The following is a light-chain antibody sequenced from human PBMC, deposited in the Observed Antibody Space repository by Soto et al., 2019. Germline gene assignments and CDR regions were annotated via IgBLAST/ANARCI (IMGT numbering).Light chain of an antibody. CDR3: SSYTSSGTLV. CDR2: EVS. Sequence: QSVLTQPASVSGSPGQSITVSCTGTNSDLGGYNYVSWYQHHPGKAPKLMIYEVSNRPSGVSNRFSGSKSGNTASLAISGFQAEDEADYYCSSYTSSGTLVFGTGTKVTVL. CDR1: NSDLGGYNY. J-gene: IGLJ1*01. V-gene: IGLV2-14*01.